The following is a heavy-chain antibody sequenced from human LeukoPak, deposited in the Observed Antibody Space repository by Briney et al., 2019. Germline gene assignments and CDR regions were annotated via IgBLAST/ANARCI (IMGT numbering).Heavy chain of an antibody. Sequence: GGSLRLSCAASGFTFSNYDMHWVRQVTGKGLEWVSAIGTAGDTSYPGSVKGRFTISRENAKNSLYLQMNSLRAGDTAVYYCARKSPSGQTDYWGQGTLVTVSS. V-gene: IGHV3-13*01. CDR1: GFTFSNYD. J-gene: IGHJ4*02. CDR2: IGTAGDT. CDR3: ARKSPSGQTDY. D-gene: IGHD6-19*01.